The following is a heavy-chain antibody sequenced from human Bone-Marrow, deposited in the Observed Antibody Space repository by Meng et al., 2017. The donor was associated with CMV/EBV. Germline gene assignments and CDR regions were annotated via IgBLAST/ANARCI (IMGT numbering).Heavy chain of an antibody. CDR2: INPSFGTA. V-gene: IGHV1-69*05. Sequence: SGGECNSEAIRWGGQAPGQGLEWVGGINPSFGTASYGQKFQDRVRITTGESTSTAYMELSSLRSEDTAVYYCARVGSSGYYHGGFFDYWGQGTLVTVSS. J-gene: IGHJ4*02. D-gene: IGHD3-22*01. CDR1: GGECNSEA. CDR3: ARVGSSGYYHGGFFDY.